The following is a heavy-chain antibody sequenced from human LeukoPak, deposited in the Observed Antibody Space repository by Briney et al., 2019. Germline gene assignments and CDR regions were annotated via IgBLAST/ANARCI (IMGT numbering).Heavy chain of an antibody. J-gene: IGHJ5*02. Sequence: ASVKVSCKASGYTFTSYDINWVRQATGQGLEWMGWMNPNSGNTGYAQKLQGRVTMTRNTSISTAYMELSSLRSEDTAVYYCARGIWKVDGSGSYYNRLGWFDGWGQGTLVT. D-gene: IGHD3-10*01. CDR3: ARGIWKVDGSGSYYNRLGWFDG. V-gene: IGHV1-8*01. CDR2: MNPNSGNT. CDR1: GYTFTSYD.